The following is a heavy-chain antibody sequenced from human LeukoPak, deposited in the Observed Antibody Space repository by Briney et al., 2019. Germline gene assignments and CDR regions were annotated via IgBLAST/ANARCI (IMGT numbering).Heavy chain of an antibody. J-gene: IGHJ4*02. CDR2: INPNSGGT. CDR3: ARGPYYYDSSGYYQQDY. CDR1: GYTFTGSY. D-gene: IGHD3-22*01. Sequence: ASVKVSCKASGYTFTGSYMHWVRQAPGQGLEWMGWINPNSGGTNYAQKFQGRVTMTRDTSISTAYMELSRLRSDDTAVYYCARGPYYYDSSGYYQQDYWGQGTLVTVSS. V-gene: IGHV1-2*02.